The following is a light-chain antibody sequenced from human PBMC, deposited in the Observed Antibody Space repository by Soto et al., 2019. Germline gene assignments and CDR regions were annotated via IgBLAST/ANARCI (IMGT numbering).Light chain of an antibody. CDR3: CSYADGSTFV. J-gene: IGLJ1*01. CDR2: EVS. V-gene: IGLV2-23*02. CDR1: SSDIENYNL. Sequence: QSVLTQPASVSRSPGQSITISCTGTSSDIENYNLVSWYQQHPGKAPKLMIYEVSKRPSGVSNRFSGSKSGNTASLTISGLQAEDEADYFCCSYADGSTFVFGTGTKLTVL.